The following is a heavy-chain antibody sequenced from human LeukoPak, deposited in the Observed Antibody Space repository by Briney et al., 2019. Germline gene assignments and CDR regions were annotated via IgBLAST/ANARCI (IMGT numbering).Heavy chain of an antibody. CDR1: GFTFSSYW. J-gene: IGHJ4*02. V-gene: IGHV3-74*01. CDR3: ARLYSSSLGLDY. Sequence: GGSLRLSCAASGFTFSSYWMHWVRQAPGKGLVWVSRINSDGSSTTYADSVKGRFTISRDNAKNTLYPQMNSLRAEDTAVYYCARLYSSSLGLDYWGQGILVTVSS. D-gene: IGHD6-6*01. CDR2: INSDGSST.